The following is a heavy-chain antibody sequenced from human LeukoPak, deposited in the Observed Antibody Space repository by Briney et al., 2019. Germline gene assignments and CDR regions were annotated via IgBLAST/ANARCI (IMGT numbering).Heavy chain of an antibody. Sequence: GASVKVSCKASGYTFTSYDINWVRQATGQGLEWMGWMNPNSGNTGYAQKFQGRVTMTRNTSISTAYMELSRLRSDDTAVYYCARDPGTSLPLYYYYYYMDVWGRGTTVTVSS. D-gene: IGHD1-1*01. V-gene: IGHV1-8*01. CDR2: MNPNSGNT. CDR3: ARDPGTSLPLYYYYYYMDV. J-gene: IGHJ6*03. CDR1: GYTFTSYD.